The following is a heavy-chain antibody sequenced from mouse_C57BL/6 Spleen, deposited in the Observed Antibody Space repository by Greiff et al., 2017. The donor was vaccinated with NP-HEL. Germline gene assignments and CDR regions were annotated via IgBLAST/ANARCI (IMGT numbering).Heavy chain of an antibody. V-gene: IGHV3-6*01. CDR1: GYSITSGYY. CDR2: ISYDGSN. J-gene: IGHJ4*01. Sequence: EVQRVESGPGLVKPSQSLSLTCSVTGYSITSGYYWNWIRQFPGNKLEWMGYISYDGSNNYNPSLKNRISITRDTSKNQFFLKLNSVTTEDTATYYCAGPYSNYVGEAMDYWGQGTSVTVSS. D-gene: IGHD2-5*01. CDR3: AGPYSNYVGEAMDY.